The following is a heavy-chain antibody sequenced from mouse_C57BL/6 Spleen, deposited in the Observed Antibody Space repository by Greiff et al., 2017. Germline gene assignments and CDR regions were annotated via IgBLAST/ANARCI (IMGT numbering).Heavy chain of an antibody. CDR3: AREGTTVVATYWYFDV. Sequence: VQLKESGPGLVKPSQSLSLTCSVTGYSITSGYYWNWIRQFPGNKLEWMGYISYDGSNNYNPSLKNRISITRDTSKNQFFLKLNSVTTEDTATYYCAREGTTVVATYWYFDVWGTGTTVTVSS. CDR1: GYSITSGYY. D-gene: IGHD1-1*01. J-gene: IGHJ1*03. CDR2: ISYDGSN. V-gene: IGHV3-6*01.